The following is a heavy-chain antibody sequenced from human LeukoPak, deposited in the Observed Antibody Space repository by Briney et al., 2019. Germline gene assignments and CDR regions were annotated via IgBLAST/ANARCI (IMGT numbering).Heavy chain of an antibody. CDR3: AKGGGYNWNDLAFDY. CDR1: GFTFSSYG. CDR2: IWYGGSNK. V-gene: IGHV3-30*02. J-gene: IGHJ4*02. Sequence: GGSLRLSCAASGFTFSSYGMHWVRQAPGKGLEWVAVIWYGGSNKYYADSVKGRFTISRDNSKNTLYLQMNSLRAEDTAVYYCAKGGGYNWNDLAFDYWGQGTLVTVSS. D-gene: IGHD1-1*01.